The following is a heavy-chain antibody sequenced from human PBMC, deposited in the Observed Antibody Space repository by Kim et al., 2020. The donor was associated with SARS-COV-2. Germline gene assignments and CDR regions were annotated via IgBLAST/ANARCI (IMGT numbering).Heavy chain of an antibody. J-gene: IGHJ4*02. CDR3: ARVLRRGPVAAAGVDS. D-gene: IGHD6-13*01. V-gene: IGHV3-30*01. Sequence: SLKSRLTNSRDNSKNTLYLQMNSLRAEDTAVYYCARVLRRGPVAAAGVDSWGQGTLVTVSS.